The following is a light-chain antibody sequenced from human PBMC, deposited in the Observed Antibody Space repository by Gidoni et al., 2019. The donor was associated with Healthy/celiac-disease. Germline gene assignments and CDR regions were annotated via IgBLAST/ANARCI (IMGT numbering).Light chain of an antibody. Sequence: QSVLTQPPSVSVAPGQRVTISCTGSSSNIGAGYDVHWYQQLPGTAHKLLIYGNSNRPSGVPDRFSGSKSGTSASLAITGLQAEDEADYYCQSYDSSSGWVFGGGTKLTVL. CDR2: GNS. V-gene: IGLV1-40*01. CDR3: QSYDSSSGWV. J-gene: IGLJ3*02. CDR1: SSNIGAGYD.